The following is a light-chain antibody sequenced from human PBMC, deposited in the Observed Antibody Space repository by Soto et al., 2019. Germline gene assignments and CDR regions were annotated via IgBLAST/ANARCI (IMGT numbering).Light chain of an antibody. CDR3: SSYTSGSFVV. CDR1: SSDVGGYNY. J-gene: IGLJ2*01. CDR2: EVS. Sequence: QSALTQPASVSGSPGQSITISCTGTSSDVGGYNYVSWYQQHPGKAPKLMINEVSNRPSGVSNRFSGSKSGNTASLTISGLQAEDEADYYCSSYTSGSFVVFGGGTKLTVL. V-gene: IGLV2-14*01.